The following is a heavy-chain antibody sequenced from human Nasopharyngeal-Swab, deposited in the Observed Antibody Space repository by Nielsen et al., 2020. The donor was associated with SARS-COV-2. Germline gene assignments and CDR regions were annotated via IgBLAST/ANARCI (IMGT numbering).Heavy chain of an antibody. J-gene: IGHJ6*02. V-gene: IGHV4-34*01. CDR3: AREHGIAAAGTVGMDV. CDR2: TNHSGST. Sequence: RQAPGKGLEWIGETNHSGSTNYNPSLKSRVTISVDTSKNQFSLKLSSVTAADTAVYYCAREHGIAAAGTVGMDVWGQGTTVTVSS. D-gene: IGHD6-13*01.